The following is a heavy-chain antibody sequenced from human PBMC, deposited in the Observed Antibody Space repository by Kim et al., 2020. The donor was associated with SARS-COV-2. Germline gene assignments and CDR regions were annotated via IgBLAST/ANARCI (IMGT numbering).Heavy chain of an antibody. J-gene: IGHJ3*02. CDR1: GGSISSYY. Sequence: SETLSLTCTVSGGSISSYYWSWIRQPPGKGLEWIGYIYYSGSTNYNPSLKSRVTISVDTSKNQFSLKLSSVTAADTAVYYCARADVLLWFGEPIMGGFDIWGQGTMVTVSS. D-gene: IGHD3-10*01. CDR2: IYYSGST. CDR3: ARADVLLWFGEPIMGGFDI. V-gene: IGHV4-59*01.